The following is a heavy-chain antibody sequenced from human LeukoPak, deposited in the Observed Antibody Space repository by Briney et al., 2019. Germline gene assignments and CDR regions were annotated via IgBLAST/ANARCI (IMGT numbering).Heavy chain of an antibody. CDR3: ARDLRYFDWLPGFDP. J-gene: IGHJ5*02. CDR2: IYTSGST. CDR1: GGSISSGSYY. V-gene: IGHV4-61*02. D-gene: IGHD3-9*01. Sequence: SQTLSLTCTVSGGSISSGSYYWSWIRQPAGKGLEWIGRIYTSGSTNYNPSLKSRVTISVDTSKNQFSLKLSSVTAADTAVYYCARDLRYFDWLPGFDPWGQGTLVTVSS.